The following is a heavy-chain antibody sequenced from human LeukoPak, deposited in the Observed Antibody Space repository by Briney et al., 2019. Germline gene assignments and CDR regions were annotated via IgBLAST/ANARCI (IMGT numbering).Heavy chain of an antibody. CDR2: ISNDGSTK. V-gene: IGHV3-30*18. Sequence: GGSLRLSCAASGFTFSSYGMYWVRQAPGKGLEWVAVISNDGSTKYYADSVKGRFTISRDNSKNTLYLQMNSLRAGDTAVFYCAKEVGPRQGFDYWGQGTLVTVSS. J-gene: IGHJ4*02. CDR3: AKEVGPRQGFDY. D-gene: IGHD1-26*01. CDR1: GFTFSSYG.